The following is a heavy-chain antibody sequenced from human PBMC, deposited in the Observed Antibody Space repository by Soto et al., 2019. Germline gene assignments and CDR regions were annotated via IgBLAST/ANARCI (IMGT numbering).Heavy chain of an antibody. D-gene: IGHD2-2*02. Sequence: EVQMLESGGGLVQPGGSLRLSCTTSGFNFRNYAMSWVRQAPGKGLEWVSTISDSGSNTFFGDSMKDRFTISRDNSKNTVYLQMSTVRTEDTATYYCARAIGRDFLDNWGQGTLVTVSS. CDR1: GFNFRNYA. J-gene: IGHJ4*02. CDR3: ARAIGRDFLDN. CDR2: ISDSGSNT. V-gene: IGHV3-23*01.